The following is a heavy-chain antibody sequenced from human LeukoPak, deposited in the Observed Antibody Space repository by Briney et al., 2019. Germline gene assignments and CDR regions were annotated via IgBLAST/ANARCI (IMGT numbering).Heavy chain of an antibody. J-gene: IGHJ6*03. CDR3: ARAIAYYYGSGSGYYMDV. V-gene: IGHV5-51*01. CDR2: IYPGDSDI. Sequence: GESLKISCEGSGYNFTNYWIGWVRQMPGKGLEWMGIIYPGDSDIRNSPSFQGQVTISADKSISTAYLQWSSLKASDTAMYYCARAIAYYYGSGSGYYMDVWGKGTTVTISS. D-gene: IGHD3-10*01. CDR1: GYNFTNYW.